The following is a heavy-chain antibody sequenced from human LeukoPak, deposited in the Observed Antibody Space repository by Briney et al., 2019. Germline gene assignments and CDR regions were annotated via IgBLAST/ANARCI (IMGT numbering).Heavy chain of an antibody. Sequence: GVSLRLSCAASGFTFSDYYMSWLRQAPGKGLELVSYISPSGTETNYADSVKGRFTMSRDNAKNSLYLEVNSLRGDDTAVYYCARAGSGWYADYWGQGTLVTVSS. CDR1: GFTFSDYY. V-gene: IGHV3-11*05. J-gene: IGHJ4*02. CDR3: ARAGSGWYADY. D-gene: IGHD6-19*01. CDR2: ISPSGTET.